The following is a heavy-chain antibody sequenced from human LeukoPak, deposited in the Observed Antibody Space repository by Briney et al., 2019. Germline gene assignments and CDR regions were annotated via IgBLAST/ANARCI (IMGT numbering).Heavy chain of an antibody. CDR1: GGSISSYY. V-gene: IGHV4-59*01. CDR3: ARGDDELSNWFDP. Sequence: SETLSLTCTVSGGSISSYYWSWIRQPPGKGLEWIGYIYYSGSTNYNPSLKSRVTISVDTSKNQFSLKLSSVTAADTAVYYCARGDDELSNWFDPWGQGTLVTVSS. CDR2: IYYSGST. D-gene: IGHD1-1*01. J-gene: IGHJ5*02.